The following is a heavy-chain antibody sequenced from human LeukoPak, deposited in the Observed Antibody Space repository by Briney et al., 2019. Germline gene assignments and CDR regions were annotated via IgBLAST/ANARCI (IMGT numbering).Heavy chain of an antibody. J-gene: IGHJ4*02. CDR3: AKEATLGSAVSGLDYFDN. D-gene: IGHD6-19*01. CDR2: ISGPGIST. Sequence: PGGSLRLSCAASGFTFSSYWMHWVRQAPGKGREWVSLISGPGISTYYADSVRGRFTISRDNSKNTLYLEMDSLRAEDTAVYYCAKEATLGSAVSGLDYFDNWGQGTLVTVSS. V-gene: IGHV3-23*01. CDR1: GFTFSSYW.